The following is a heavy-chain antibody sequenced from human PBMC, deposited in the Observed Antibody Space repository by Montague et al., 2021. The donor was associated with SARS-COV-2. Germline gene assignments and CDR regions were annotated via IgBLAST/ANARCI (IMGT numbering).Heavy chain of an antibody. J-gene: IGHJ4*02. V-gene: IGHV3-9*01. CDR3: AKDISLFTMVRGVITPGFDY. CDR1: GFTFDDYA. CDR2: ISWNSGSI. Sequence: SLRLSCAASGFTFDDYAMHWVRQAPGKGLEWVSVISWNSGSIGYADSVKGRFTTSGDNAKNSLFLQMNSLRAEDTALYYCAKDISLFTMVRGVITPGFDYWGQGTLVTVSS. D-gene: IGHD3-10*01.